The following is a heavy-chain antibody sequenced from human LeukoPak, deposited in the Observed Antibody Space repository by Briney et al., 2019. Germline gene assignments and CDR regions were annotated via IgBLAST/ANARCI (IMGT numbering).Heavy chain of an antibody. CDR2: INSDGSST. V-gene: IGHV3-74*01. CDR1: GFTFSSYW. Sequence: GGSLRLSCAASGFTFSSYWMHWVRQAPGKGLVWVSRINSDGSSTSYADSVKGRFTISRDNAKNTLYLQMNSLRAEDTAVYYCARDPAAGTFWYYYYYMDVWGKGTTVTISS. CDR3: ARDPAAGTFWYYYYYMDV. D-gene: IGHD6-13*01. J-gene: IGHJ6*03.